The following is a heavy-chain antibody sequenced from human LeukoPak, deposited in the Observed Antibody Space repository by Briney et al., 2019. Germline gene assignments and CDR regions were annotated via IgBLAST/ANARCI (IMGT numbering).Heavy chain of an antibody. CDR2: IIPIFGTA. J-gene: IGHJ4*02. Sequence: ASVKVSCKASGGTFSSYAISWVRQAPGQGLEWMGGIIPIFGTANYAQKFQGRVTITTDESTSTAYMELRSLRSDDTAVYYCATIKRGWDSKFDYWGQGTLVTVSS. V-gene: IGHV1-69*05. CDR3: ATIKRGWDSKFDY. D-gene: IGHD4-11*01. CDR1: GGTFSSYA.